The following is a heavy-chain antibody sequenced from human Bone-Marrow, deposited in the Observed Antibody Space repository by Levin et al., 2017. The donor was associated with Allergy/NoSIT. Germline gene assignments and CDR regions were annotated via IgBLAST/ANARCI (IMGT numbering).Heavy chain of an antibody. Sequence: GGSLRLSCAASGFTFSSYAMHWVRQAPGKGLEWVAVISYDGSNKYYADSVKGRFTISRDNSKNTLYLQMNSLRAEDTAVYYCARDPPETYYFDYWGQGTLVTVSS. J-gene: IGHJ4*02. CDR1: GFTFSSYA. V-gene: IGHV3-30-3*01. CDR3: ARDPPETYYFDY. CDR2: ISYDGSNK.